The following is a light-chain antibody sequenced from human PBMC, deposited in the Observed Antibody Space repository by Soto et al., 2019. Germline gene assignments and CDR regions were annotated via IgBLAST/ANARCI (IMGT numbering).Light chain of an antibody. J-gene: IGKJ1*01. CDR2: GAS. V-gene: IGKV3-20*01. CDR3: QQYGSSLWT. CDR1: RSLDSGQ. Sequence: EIVLTQSPGTLSLSPGESATLSCRASRSLDSGQLAWYQQKPGQAPRLLIHGASSRATGIPDRFSGGGSGTDFTLTISRLEPEDFAVYYCQQYGSSLWTFGQGTKVEIK.